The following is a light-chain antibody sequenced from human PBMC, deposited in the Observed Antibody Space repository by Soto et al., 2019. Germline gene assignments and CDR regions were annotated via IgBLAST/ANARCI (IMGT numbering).Light chain of an antibody. J-gene: IGKJ1*01. CDR3: QHFGDSVWT. V-gene: IGKV3-20*01. CDR1: QSVSSSS. Sequence: EIVLTQSPATLSLSPGERATLSCRASQSVSSSSVAWYRQRPGQAPRLLIYAVSSRAIDTPDRFSGSGSGTDFTLTISRLEPEDFAVYYCQHFGDSVWTFGQGTKVEIK. CDR2: AVS.